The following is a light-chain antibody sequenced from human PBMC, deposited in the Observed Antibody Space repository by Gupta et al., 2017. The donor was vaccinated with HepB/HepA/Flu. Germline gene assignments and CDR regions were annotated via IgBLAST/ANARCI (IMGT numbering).Light chain of an antibody. CDR3: QQENSSPYT. J-gene: IGKJ2*01. CDR1: QSISSW. CDR2: KAS. Sequence: DIQMTQSPSTLSASVGDRVTITCRASQSISSWLAWYQQKPGKAPKLLIYKASRVESGVPSRFSGSGSGTEFTLTISSRQPDDFANYYCQQENSSPYTFGQGTKLEIK. V-gene: IGKV1-5*03.